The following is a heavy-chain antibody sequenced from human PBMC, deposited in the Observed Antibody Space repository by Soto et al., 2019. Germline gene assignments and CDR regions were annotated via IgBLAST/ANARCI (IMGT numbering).Heavy chain of an antibody. V-gene: IGHV3-73*01. CDR2: IRSRANNFAT. CDR3: ARGQGAAIGDYYYHGMDV. Sequence: VGSLRLSCAASGFIFSGSAIHWVRQACGKGLEWVGRIRSRANNFATSSAASVKGRFTFSRDDSKNTAYLQMNTLKPEDTAVYYCARGQGAAIGDYYYHGMDVWGQGTTVTVSS. D-gene: IGHD2-2*02. J-gene: IGHJ6*02. CDR1: GFIFSGSA.